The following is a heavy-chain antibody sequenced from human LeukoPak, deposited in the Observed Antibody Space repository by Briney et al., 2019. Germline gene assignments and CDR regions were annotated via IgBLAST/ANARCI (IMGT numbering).Heavy chain of an antibody. CDR3: ARIGGDRHPIEY. CDR1: GFTFSSHA. J-gene: IGHJ4*02. D-gene: IGHD2-21*02. V-gene: IGHV3-64*04. Sequence: GGSLRLSCSAAGFTFSSHAMHWVRQAPGKGLEYVSTINDDGGLTYYADSVKGRFTISRDNSKNTLYLQMNSLRAEGTAVYYCARIGGDRHPIEYWGQGTLVTVSS. CDR2: INDDGGLT.